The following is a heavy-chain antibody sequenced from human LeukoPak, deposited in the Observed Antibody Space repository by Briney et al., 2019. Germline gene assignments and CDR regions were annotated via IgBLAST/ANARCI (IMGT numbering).Heavy chain of an antibody. J-gene: IGHJ3*02. Sequence: PSETLSLTCSVSGSSFRSGHYWGWIRQSSGEGLEWIGNVHETGYANYNPSLRGRVTISVDPSKSQFSLRLTSVTAADTAVYYCARTVVTATIDGFQIWGQGTMVTVSS. D-gene: IGHD2-21*02. CDR2: VHETGYA. CDR3: ARTVVTATIDGFQI. V-gene: IGHV4-38-2*02. CDR1: GSSFRSGHY.